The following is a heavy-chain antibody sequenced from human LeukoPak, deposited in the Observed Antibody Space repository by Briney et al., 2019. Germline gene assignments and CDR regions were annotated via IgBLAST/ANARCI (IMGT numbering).Heavy chain of an antibody. CDR1: GFIFNNYW. J-gene: IGHJ4*02. Sequence: GGSLRLSCAASGFIFNNYWMHWVRQTPGERPLWLSRINGDGSSTSYTHSVQGRFIISRDNAKNTLYLQMNSLRAEDTAVYYCTRQWHTPSDYWGQGTLVTVSS. D-gene: IGHD6-19*01. V-gene: IGHV3-74*01. CDR2: INGDGSST. CDR3: TRQWHTPSDY.